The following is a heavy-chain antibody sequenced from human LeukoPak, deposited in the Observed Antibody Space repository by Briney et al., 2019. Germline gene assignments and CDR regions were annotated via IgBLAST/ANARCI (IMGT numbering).Heavy chain of an antibody. Sequence: ASLKVSCKASGGTFSSYAISWVRRAPGQGLEGMGGIIPIFGTANYAQQFQGRATITTDESTSTAYMELSSLRSEDTAVYYCAMCLDYGDYRYYCDYWGQGTLVTVSS. CDR3: AMCLDYGDYRYYCDY. V-gene: IGHV1-69*05. J-gene: IGHJ4*02. CDR1: GGTFSSYA. D-gene: IGHD4-17*01. CDR2: IIPIFGTA.